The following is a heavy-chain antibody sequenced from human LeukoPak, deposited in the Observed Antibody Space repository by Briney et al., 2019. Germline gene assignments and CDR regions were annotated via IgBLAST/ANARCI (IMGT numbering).Heavy chain of an antibody. V-gene: IGHV4-38-2*02. Sequence: SGTLSLTCTVSGDSISRGYYCGWIRQPPGKGLEWIGSISHGGAAHDSVTSFYNPSLKSRVTMPVDTSKNQFSLRLTSVTAADTALYFCANRLIRIGTGAFDIWGQGTVVIVSS. CDR2: ISHGGAAHDSVTS. CDR1: GDSISRGYY. CDR3: ANRLIRIGTGAFDI. J-gene: IGHJ3*02. D-gene: IGHD1-1*01.